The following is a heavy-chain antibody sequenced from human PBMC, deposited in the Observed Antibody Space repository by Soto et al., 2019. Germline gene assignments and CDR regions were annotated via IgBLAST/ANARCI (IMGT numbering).Heavy chain of an antibody. D-gene: IGHD2-2*02. CDR2: IYYSGST. CDR3: ARGGGYCSSTSCYTPLDY. V-gene: IGHV4-31*03. J-gene: IGHJ4*02. CDR1: GGSISSGGYY. Sequence: LSETLSLTCTVSGGSISSGGYYWSWIRQHPGKGLEWIGYIYYSGSTYYNPSLKSRVTISVDTSKNQFSLKLSSVTAADTAVYYCARGGGYCSSTSCYTPLDYWGQGTLVTVSS.